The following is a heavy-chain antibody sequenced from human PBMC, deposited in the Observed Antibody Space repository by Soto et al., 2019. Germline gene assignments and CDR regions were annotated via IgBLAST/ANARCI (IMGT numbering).Heavy chain of an antibody. Sequence: QIALREAGPTLVKPAQTLTLTCTFSGFSLSTSGVGVGWIRQPPGKALEWLALIYWDDEKRYSPSLKSRLTITKDTSKNQVVLTMTNMDPVDTATYYCAHRGYSGYDLGWFDPWGQGTLVTVSS. CDR1: GFSLSTSGVG. CDR2: IYWDDEK. CDR3: AHRGYSGYDLGWFDP. V-gene: IGHV2-5*02. J-gene: IGHJ5*02. D-gene: IGHD5-12*01.